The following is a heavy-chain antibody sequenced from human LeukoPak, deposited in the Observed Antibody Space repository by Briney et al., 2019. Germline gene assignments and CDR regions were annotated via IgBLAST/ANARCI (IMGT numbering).Heavy chain of an antibody. V-gene: IGHV3-23*01. D-gene: IGHD2-15*01. CDR2: ISDTGGNT. Sequence: GGSLRLSCAASGFTFSTYAMSWVRQTPERGLEWVSAISDTGGNTFYADSVKGRFTISRDNAKNSLYLQMNSLRAEDTAVYYCARHVGVVDWGQGTLVTVSS. J-gene: IGHJ4*02. CDR3: ARHVGVVD. CDR1: GFTFSTYA.